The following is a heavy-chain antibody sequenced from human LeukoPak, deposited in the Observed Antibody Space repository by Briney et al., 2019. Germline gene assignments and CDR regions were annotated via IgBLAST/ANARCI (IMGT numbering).Heavy chain of an antibody. CDR3: ARKDTTLHFDY. CDR2: ISGSGGST. V-gene: IGHV3-23*01. J-gene: IGHJ4*02. Sequence: GGSLRLSCAASGFTFSSYAMSWVCQAPGKGLEWVSAISGSGGSTYYADSMKGRFTISRDNSKNTLYLQMNRLRAEDTAVYYCARKDTTLHFDYWGQGTLVTVSS. D-gene: IGHD1-1*01. CDR1: GFTFSSYA.